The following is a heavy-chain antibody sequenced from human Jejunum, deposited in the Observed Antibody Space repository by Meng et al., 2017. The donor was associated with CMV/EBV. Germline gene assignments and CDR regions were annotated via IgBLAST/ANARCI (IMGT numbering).Heavy chain of an antibody. D-gene: IGHD3-9*01. CDR2: ISSSGGFV. CDR1: GVSFSSFS. Sequence: SCAASGVSFSSFSMTWVRQAPGKGLEWVSSISSSGGFVYYADSVKGRFTISRDNRKNSVYLEMNSLRAEDTAIYYCAKERAYDIDSWGQGSRVTVSS. CDR3: AKERAYDIDS. V-gene: IGHV3-21*01. J-gene: IGHJ4*02.